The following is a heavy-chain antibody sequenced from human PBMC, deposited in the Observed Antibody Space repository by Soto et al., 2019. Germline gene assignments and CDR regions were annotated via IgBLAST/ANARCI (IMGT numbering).Heavy chain of an antibody. V-gene: IGHV3-30*18. Sequence: GSLRLSCAASGFTFSSYGMHWVRQAPGKGLEWVAVISYDGSNKYYADSVKGRFTISRDNSKSTLYLQMNSLRAEDTAVYYCAKDRYYGSGSYYNYYYYGMDVWGQGTTVTV. CDR2: ISYDGSNK. D-gene: IGHD3-10*01. J-gene: IGHJ6*02. CDR1: GFTFSSYG. CDR3: AKDRYYGSGSYYNYYYYGMDV.